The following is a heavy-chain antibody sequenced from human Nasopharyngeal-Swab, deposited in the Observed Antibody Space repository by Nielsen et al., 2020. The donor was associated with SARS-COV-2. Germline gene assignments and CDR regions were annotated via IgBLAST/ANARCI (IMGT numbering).Heavy chain of an antibody. Sequence: WIRQPPGKGLEWVGRIKSKTDGGTTDYAAPVKGRFTISRDDSKNTLCLQMNSLKTEDTAVYYCTTDKEDIVVVVAAIYYYYYMDVWGKGTTVTVSS. D-gene: IGHD2-15*01. CDR2: IKSKTDGGTT. J-gene: IGHJ6*03. CDR3: TTDKEDIVVVVAAIYYYYYMDV. V-gene: IGHV3-15*01.